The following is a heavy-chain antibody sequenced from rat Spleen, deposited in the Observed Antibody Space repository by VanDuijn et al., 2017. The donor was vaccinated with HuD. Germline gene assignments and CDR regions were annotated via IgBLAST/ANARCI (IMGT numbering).Heavy chain of an antibody. J-gene: IGHJ4*01. V-gene: IGHV5-7*01. CDR2: ISYDGSST. Sequence: EVQLVESGGGFVQPGKSLKLSCAASGFTFSDFSMAWVRQAPEKGLEWVATISYDGSSTYYRDSVKGRFTISRDNAQNTLYLQMDSLRSEDTATYYCTRGYVMDAWGQGASVAVSS. CDR3: TRGYVMDA. CDR1: GFTFSDFS.